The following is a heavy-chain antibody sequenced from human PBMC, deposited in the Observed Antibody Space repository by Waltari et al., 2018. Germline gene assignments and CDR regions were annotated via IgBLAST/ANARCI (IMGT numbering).Heavy chain of an antibody. D-gene: IGHD2-15*01. CDR2: VRGSGKT. V-gene: IGHV4-4*02. Sequence: QLHLEQLGPGLLEPSGTLSLICAVSGDFMSDPFWWSWVRQAPGKGLEWIGQVRGSGKTNYNPSFASRVTVSVDTSTAQFSLKLTSATAADTAVYYCARDRGRGLYLDSWGQGILVTVSP. CDR1: GDFMSDPFW. J-gene: IGHJ4*02. CDR3: ARDRGRGLYLDS.